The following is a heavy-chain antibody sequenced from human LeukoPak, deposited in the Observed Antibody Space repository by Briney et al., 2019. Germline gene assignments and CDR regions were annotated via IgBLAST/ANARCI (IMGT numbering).Heavy chain of an antibody. V-gene: IGHV3-48*03. Sequence: GGSLRLSCAASGFTFSSYEMNWVRQAPGKGLEWVSYISSSGSTIYYADSVKGRFTISIDNAKDSLYLQMNSLRAEDTAVYYCAREHRGWELPTHDAFDIWGQGTMVTVSS. D-gene: IGHD1-26*01. CDR2: ISSSGSTI. CDR3: AREHRGWELPTHDAFDI. J-gene: IGHJ3*02. CDR1: GFTFSSYE.